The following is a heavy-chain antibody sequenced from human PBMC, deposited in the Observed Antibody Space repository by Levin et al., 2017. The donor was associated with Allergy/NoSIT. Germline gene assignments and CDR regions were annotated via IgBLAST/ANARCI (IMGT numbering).Heavy chain of an antibody. D-gene: IGHD5-24*01. V-gene: IGHV3-23*01. CDR2: INYSGGKS. J-gene: IGHJ3*01. CDR1: GFTFRNFA. Sequence: GGSLRLSCAASGFTFRNFAMTWVRQAPGMGLEWVSAINYSGGKSYYADSVKGRFTLSRDNSKNTLFLEMNNLRVGDTALYYCAKHSGFTYGYNDAFDVWGQGAMVTVSS. CDR3: AKHSGFTYGYNDAFDV.